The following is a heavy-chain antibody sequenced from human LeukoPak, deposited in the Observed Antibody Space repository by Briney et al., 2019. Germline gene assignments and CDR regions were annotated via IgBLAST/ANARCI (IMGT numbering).Heavy chain of an antibody. CDR3: ARRIYYGSGSPRRFDP. V-gene: IGHV4-39*01. CDR1: GGSISSSSYY. D-gene: IGHD3-10*01. Sequence: SESLSLACTVSGGSISSSSYYWGWLRQAPGEGLEWIGEINGSGITNYKASLKSRVSISVDVSKKEIYLRLSSVTAAETAVYYCARRIYYGSGSPRRFDPWGHGTRVIVSS. J-gene: IGHJ5*02. CDR2: INGSGIT.